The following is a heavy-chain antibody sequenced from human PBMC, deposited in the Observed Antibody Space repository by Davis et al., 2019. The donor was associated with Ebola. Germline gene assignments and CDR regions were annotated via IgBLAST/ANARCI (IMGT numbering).Heavy chain of an antibody. V-gene: IGHV4-38-2*02. J-gene: IGHJ4*02. D-gene: IGHD4-23*01. CDR2: IYHSGST. CDR1: GYSISSGYY. Sequence: PGGSLRLSCTVSGYSISSGYYWGWIRQPPGKGLEWIGTIYHSGSTYYNTSLKSRVTISVDTSKNQFSLKLSSVTAADTAVYYCARDGGSVDYFDYWGQGTLVTVSS. CDR3: ARDGGSVDYFDY.